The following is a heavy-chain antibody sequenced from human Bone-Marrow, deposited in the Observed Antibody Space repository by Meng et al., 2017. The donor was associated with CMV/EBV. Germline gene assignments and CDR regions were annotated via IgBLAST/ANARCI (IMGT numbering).Heavy chain of an antibody. J-gene: IGHJ6*02. Sequence: GGSLRLSCAASGFTFSSYSMNWVRQAPGKGLEWVSYISSSSSTIYYADSVKGRFTISRDNAKTSLYLQMNSLRAEDTAVYYCARDSRGYPNYNYYYGMDVWGQGTTVTVSS. CDR1: GFTFSSYS. CDR3: ARDSRGYPNYNYYYGMDV. V-gene: IGHV3-48*04. D-gene: IGHD3-22*01. CDR2: ISSSSSTI.